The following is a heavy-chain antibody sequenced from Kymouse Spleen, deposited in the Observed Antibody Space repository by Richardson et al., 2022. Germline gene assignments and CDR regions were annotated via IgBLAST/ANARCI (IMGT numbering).Heavy chain of an antibody. CDR3: ARGDIVATIPYFDY. D-gene: IGHD5-12*01. CDR2: INHSGST. J-gene: IGHJ4*02. Sequence: QVQLQQWGAGLLKPSETLSLTCAVYGGSFSGYYWSWIRQPPGKGLEWIGEINHSGSTNYNPSLKSRVTISVDTSKNQFSLKLSSVTAADTAVYYCARGDIVATIPYFDYWGQGTLVTVSS. CDR1: GGSFSGYY. V-gene: IGHV4-34*01.